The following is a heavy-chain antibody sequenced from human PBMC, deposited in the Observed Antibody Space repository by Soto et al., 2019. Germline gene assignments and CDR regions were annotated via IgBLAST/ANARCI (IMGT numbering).Heavy chain of an antibody. Sequence: SQTLSLSCAISGDSVSSNSAAWNWIRESPSRGLEWLGMTYYRSKWYNDYAVSVKSRITINPDTSKNEFSLQLNSVTPEDTAVYYCARASTLRCVVRDAIYNYGMDVWGQGATVTVSS. CDR2: TYYRSKWYN. CDR1: GDSVSSNSAA. CDR3: ARASTLRCVVRDAIYNYGMDV. J-gene: IGHJ6*02. V-gene: IGHV6-1*01. D-gene: IGHD2-2*01.